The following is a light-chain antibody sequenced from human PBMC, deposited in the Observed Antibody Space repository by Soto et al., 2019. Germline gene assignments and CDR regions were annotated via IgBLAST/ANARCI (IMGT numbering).Light chain of an antibody. CDR3: KSRSIWPPGST. CDR2: DAS. CDR1: QSINNY. V-gene: IGKV3-11*01. J-gene: IGKJ4*01. Sequence: EIVLTQSPVTLSLSPGERATLSCRASQSINNYLAWYQQKPGQPPRLLIYDASNRTTAIPVRFRGSGSGTHFTPSITTPEPEDFAVYYCKSRSIWPPGSTFGGGTEVGIK.